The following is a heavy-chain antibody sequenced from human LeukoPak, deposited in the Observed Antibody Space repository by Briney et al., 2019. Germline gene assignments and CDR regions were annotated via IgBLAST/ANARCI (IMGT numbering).Heavy chain of an antibody. CDR3: ARGIRRPYYFDY. CDR1: GYTFTSYD. CDR2: MNPNSGNT. V-gene: IGHV1-8*01. Sequence: ASVKVSCKASGYTFTSYDINWVRQATGQGLEWMGWMNPNSGNTGYAQKFQGRVTMTRNTSISTAYMELSSLRSEDTAVYYCARGIRRPYYFDYWGQGTLVTVSS. J-gene: IGHJ4*02.